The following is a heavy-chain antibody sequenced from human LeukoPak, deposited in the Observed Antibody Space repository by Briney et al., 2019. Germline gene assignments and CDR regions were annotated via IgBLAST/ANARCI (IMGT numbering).Heavy chain of an antibody. CDR2: INGSGGST. J-gene: IGHJ4*02. CDR1: GFTFSSYA. Sequence: GGSLRLSCAASGFTFSSYAMSWVRQAPGKGLEWVSAINGSGGSTYYADSVKGRFTISRDNSKNTLYLQMNSLRAEDTAVYYCAKARTYYYDSSGFDYWGQGTLVTLPS. D-gene: IGHD3-22*01. CDR3: AKARTYYYDSSGFDY. V-gene: IGHV3-23*01.